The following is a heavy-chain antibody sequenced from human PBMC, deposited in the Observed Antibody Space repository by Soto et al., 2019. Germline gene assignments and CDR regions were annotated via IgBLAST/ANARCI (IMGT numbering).Heavy chain of an antibody. CDR2: ISSSSSYI. D-gene: IGHD6-6*01. CDR1: GFPFSSYS. J-gene: IGHJ6*02. Sequence: PGGSLRLSCAASGFPFSSYSMNWVRQAPGKGLEWVSSISSSSSYIYYADSVKGRFTISRDNAKNSLYLQMNSLRAEDTAVYYCARDRRAARDYYYYGMDVWGQGTTVTVS. CDR3: ARDRRAARDYYYYGMDV. V-gene: IGHV3-21*01.